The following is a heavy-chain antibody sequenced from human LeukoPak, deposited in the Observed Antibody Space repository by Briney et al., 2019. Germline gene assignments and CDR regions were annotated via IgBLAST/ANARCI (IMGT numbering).Heavy chain of an antibody. CDR1: GFTFSSYA. D-gene: IGHD6-19*01. J-gene: IGHJ4*02. Sequence: PGGSLRLSCAASGFTFSSYAMSWVRQAPGKGREWVSYISSSSSTTYYADSVKGRFTISRDNAKNSLYLQMNSLRAEDTAVYYCARVLYSSGWYGDHYWGQGTLVTVSS. V-gene: IGHV3-48*01. CDR3: ARVLYSSGWYGDHY. CDR2: ISSSSSTT.